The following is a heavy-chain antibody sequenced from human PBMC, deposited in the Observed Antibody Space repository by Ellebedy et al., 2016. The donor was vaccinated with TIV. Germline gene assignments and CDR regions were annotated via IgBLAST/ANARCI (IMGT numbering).Heavy chain of an antibody. D-gene: IGHD3-10*01. V-gene: IGHV3-23*01. Sequence: GGSLRLXXAASGFTFTSYAMSWVRQAPGKGLEWVSAISGSGVGTYHADSVKGRFTISRDNSNNTVYLQMNSLRAEDTALYYCAKGYGSGSYYIPCDWGQGTLVTVSS. CDR2: ISGSGVGT. CDR3: AKGYGSGSYYIPCD. J-gene: IGHJ4*02. CDR1: GFTFTSYA.